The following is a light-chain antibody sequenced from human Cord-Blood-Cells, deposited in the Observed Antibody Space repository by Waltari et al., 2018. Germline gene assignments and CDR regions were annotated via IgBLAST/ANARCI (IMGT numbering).Light chain of an antibody. CDR1: SSDVGRYNL. CDR2: EVS. J-gene: IGLJ2*01. CDR3: CSYVGSSTLV. V-gene: IGLV2-23*02. Sequence: QSALTQPASVSGSPGQSITISCTGTSSDVGRYNLVYWYQQHPGKAPKLMIYEVSKRPSGVSNRFSGSKSGNTASLTISGLQAEDEADYYCCSYVGSSTLVFGGGTKLTVL.